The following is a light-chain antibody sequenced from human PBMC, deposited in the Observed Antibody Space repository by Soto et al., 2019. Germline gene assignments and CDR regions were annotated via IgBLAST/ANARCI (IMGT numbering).Light chain of an antibody. CDR3: QQYNNWPPIT. V-gene: IGKV3-15*01. J-gene: IGKJ5*01. CDR1: QSVSSN. CDR2: GAS. Sequence: EIVMTQSPATLSASPGERATLSCRASQSVSSNLAWYQQKPGQAPRLLIYGASTRATGIPATFSGSGSGTEFTLTISSLQSEDFAVYYCQQYNNWPPITFGQGTRMEIK.